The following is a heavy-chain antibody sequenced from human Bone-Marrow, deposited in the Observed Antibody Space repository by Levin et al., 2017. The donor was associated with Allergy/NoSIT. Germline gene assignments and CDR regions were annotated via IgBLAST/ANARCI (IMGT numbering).Heavy chain of an antibody. J-gene: IGHJ4*02. CDR2: ISGSGGST. CDR1: GFTFSSYA. CDR3: AKDPTNDYGDYDSELH. D-gene: IGHD4-17*01. Sequence: GESLKISCAASGFTFSSYAMSWVRQAPGKGLEWVSAISGSGGSTYYADSVKGRFTISRDNSKNTLYLQMNSLRAEDTAVYYCAKDPTNDYGDYDSELHWGQGTLVTVSS. V-gene: IGHV3-23*01.